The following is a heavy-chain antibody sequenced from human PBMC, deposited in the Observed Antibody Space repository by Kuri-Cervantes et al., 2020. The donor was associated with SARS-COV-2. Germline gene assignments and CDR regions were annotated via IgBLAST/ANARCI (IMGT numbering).Heavy chain of an antibody. CDR2: LDTSGST. V-gene: IGHV4-61*09. Sequence: SQTLSLTCAVSGVPVTGGTYSWAWIRQPAGKGLEWIGHLDTSGSTTYNPSLRGRVTISVDTSKNQFSLKLSSVAAADTAVYYCARQGLETPYNWFDPWGQGTLVTVSS. J-gene: IGHJ5*02. CDR3: ARQGLETPYNWFDP. D-gene: IGHD1-1*01. CDR1: GVPVTGGTYS.